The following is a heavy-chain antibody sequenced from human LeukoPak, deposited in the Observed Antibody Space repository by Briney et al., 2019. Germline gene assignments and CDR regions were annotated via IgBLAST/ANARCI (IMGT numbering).Heavy chain of an antibody. CDR1: GYTFTGYY. J-gene: IGHJ3*02. V-gene: IGHV1-18*04. CDR2: ISVYNGDT. D-gene: IGHD4-17*01. Sequence: GASVKVSCKASGYTFTGYYMHWVRQAPGQGLEWMGWISVYNGDTNYAQKLQGRVTMTTDTSTSTAYMELRSLSSDDTAVYYCAREYGAFDIWGQGTTVTVSS. CDR3: AREYGAFDI.